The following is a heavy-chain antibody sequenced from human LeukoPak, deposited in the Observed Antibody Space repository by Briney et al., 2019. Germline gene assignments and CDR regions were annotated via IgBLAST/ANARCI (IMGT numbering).Heavy chain of an antibody. J-gene: IGHJ4*02. V-gene: IGHV3-66*01. D-gene: IGHD5-18*01. CDR2: IYSGGTT. CDR3: ARDLGGYNYNRPSY. CDR1: GFAVSSNY. Sequence: GGSLRLSCAASGFAVSSNYMSWVRQAPGKGLEWVSVIYSGGTTYYADSVKGRFTIPRDNSKNTLYFQMNSLRVEDTAVYYCARDLGGYNYNRPSYWGQGTLVTVSS.